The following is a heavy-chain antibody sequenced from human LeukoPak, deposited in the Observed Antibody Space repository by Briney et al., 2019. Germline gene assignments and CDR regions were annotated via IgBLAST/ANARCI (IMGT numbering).Heavy chain of an antibody. CDR1: GITFSSYA. V-gene: IGHV3-23*01. D-gene: IGHD2-2*01. J-gene: IGHJ4*02. CDR2: ISGSGGST. CDR3: AKGEIVVVPAALDY. Sequence: PGGSLRLSCAASGITFSSYAMSWVRQAPGKGLEWVSAISGSGGSTYYADSVKGRFTISRDNSKNTLYLQMNSLRAEDTAVYYCAKGEIVVVPAALDYWGQGTLVTVSS.